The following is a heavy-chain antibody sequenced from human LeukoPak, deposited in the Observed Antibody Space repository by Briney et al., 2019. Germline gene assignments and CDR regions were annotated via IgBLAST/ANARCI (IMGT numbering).Heavy chain of an antibody. Sequence: GGSLRLSCAGSGFPFSSYEMNWLRQAPGKGLEWVSHIDSSGITIYYGDSVKGRFTISRDNAKNSIYLQMDSLRVKDTAIYYCARDSVGDLLDYWGQGTPVTVSS. CDR3: ARDSVGDLLDY. CDR2: IDSSGITI. J-gene: IGHJ4*02. CDR1: GFPFSSYE. V-gene: IGHV3-48*03. D-gene: IGHD4-17*01.